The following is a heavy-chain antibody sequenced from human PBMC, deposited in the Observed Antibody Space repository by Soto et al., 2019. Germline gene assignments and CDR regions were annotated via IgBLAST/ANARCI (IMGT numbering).Heavy chain of an antibody. V-gene: IGHV4-61*01. Sequence: SETLSLTCTASGGSVSSGSYYWSWIRQPPGKGLEWIGYIYYSGSTNYNPSLKSRVTISVDTSKNQFSLKLSSVTAADTAVYYCARDDSGYDYSYFDYWGQGTLVTVSS. CDR3: ARDDSGYDYSYFDY. D-gene: IGHD5-12*01. CDR1: GGSVSSGSYY. CDR2: IYYSGST. J-gene: IGHJ4*02.